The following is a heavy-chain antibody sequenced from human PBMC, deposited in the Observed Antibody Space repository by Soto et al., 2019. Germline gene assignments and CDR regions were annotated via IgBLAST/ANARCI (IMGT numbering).Heavy chain of an antibody. Sequence: EVQLVESGGGLVKPGGSLRLSCAASGFTFSSYSMVWVRQAPEKGLEWVSSIGGSSGHIYYAASLKGRFTISRDNAKNSLYLQMNSLRVDDTAGYYCARTNGDYSNYFDYWGQGTLVTVSS. D-gene: IGHD2-8*01. V-gene: IGHV3-21*01. CDR1: GFTFSSYS. CDR3: ARTNGDYSNYFDY. CDR2: IGGSSGHI. J-gene: IGHJ4*02.